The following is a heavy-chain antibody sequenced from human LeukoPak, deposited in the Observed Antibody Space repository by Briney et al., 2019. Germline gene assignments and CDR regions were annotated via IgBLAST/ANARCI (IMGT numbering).Heavy chain of an antibody. CDR2: VSISGGTT. V-gene: IGHV3-23*01. CDR1: GFAFSSYA. J-gene: IGHJ6*02. Sequence: GGSLRLSCAASGFAFSSYAMSWVRQAPGRGLEWVSGVSISGGTTYYADSVKGRFTISRENSKNTLYLQMTSLRVDDTAVYYCAKPRTKDEWSVYDMDVWGQGTTVTVSS. CDR3: AKPRTKDEWSVYDMDV. D-gene: IGHD2-8*01.